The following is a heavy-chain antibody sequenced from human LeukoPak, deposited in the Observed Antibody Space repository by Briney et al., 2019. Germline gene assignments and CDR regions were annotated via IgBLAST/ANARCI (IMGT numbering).Heavy chain of an antibody. J-gene: IGHJ6*03. Sequence: SETLSLICAVYGGSFSGYYWSWIRQPPGKGLEWIGEINHSGSTNYNPSLKSRVTISVDTSKNQFSLKLSSVTAADTALYYCARDRGYGHMDVWGKGTTVTVSS. CDR2: INHSGST. CDR1: GGSFSGYY. V-gene: IGHV4-34*01. CDR3: ARDRGYGHMDV. D-gene: IGHD5-18*01.